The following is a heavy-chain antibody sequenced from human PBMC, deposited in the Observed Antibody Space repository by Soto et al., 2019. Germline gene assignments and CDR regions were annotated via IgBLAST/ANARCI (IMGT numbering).Heavy chain of an antibody. Sequence: QVQLVESGGGVVQPGRSLRLSCAASGFPFTTYGMHWVREGPGKGLEWVAVISYDGSNKYYADSVKGRFTISRDNSKNTLYLQMTSLRPEDTALYYCVGGQYYVDYRGQGTLVTVSS. CDR2: ISYDGSNK. D-gene: IGHD3-10*01. V-gene: IGHV3-30*03. CDR3: VGGQYYVDY. CDR1: GFPFTTYG. J-gene: IGHJ4*02.